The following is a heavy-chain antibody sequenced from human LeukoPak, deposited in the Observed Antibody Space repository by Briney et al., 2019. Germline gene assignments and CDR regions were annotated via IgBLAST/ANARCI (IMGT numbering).Heavy chain of an antibody. CDR1: GFAFSSYG. CDR3: ARDGSSGWYWVDY. CDR2: IWYDGSNK. D-gene: IGHD6-19*01. V-gene: IGHV3-33*01. Sequence: GGSLRLSCAASGFAFSSYGMHWVRQAPGKGLEWVAVIWYDGSNKYYADSVKGRFTISRDNSKNTLHLQMNSLRAEDTAVYYCARDGSSGWYWVDYWGQGTLVTVSS. J-gene: IGHJ4*02.